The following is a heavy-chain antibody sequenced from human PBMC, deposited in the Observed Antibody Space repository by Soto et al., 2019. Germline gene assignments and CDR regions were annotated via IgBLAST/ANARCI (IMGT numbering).Heavy chain of an antibody. CDR1: GDSLSRYY. Sequence: QVQLQESGPGLVKPSETLSLTRTVSGDSLSRYYWSWIGQPPGKGLEWIGYIYYSGSTNYNPSLKSRVTISVDTSKNHFSLKLSSMTAADTAVYYCARIGDILTGYAFDYWGQGTLVTVSS. CDR2: IYYSGST. J-gene: IGHJ4*02. D-gene: IGHD3-9*01. CDR3: ARIGDILTGYAFDY. V-gene: IGHV4-59*01.